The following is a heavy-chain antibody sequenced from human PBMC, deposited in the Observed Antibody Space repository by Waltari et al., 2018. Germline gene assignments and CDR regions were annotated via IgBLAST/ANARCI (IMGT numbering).Heavy chain of an antibody. D-gene: IGHD3-10*01. Sequence: QVQLIQSGAEVKKPGASVKVSCKVSGHTLTELSIHWVRQAPGKGPEWMGGFDVEDGKTIYAQNFQGRVTMTDDTSTDTAYMELTSLRSEDTAVYYCAREEVVRGVINSNWFDPWGQGTLVTVSS. CDR1: GHTLTELS. CDR2: FDVEDGKT. J-gene: IGHJ5*02. V-gene: IGHV1-24*01. CDR3: AREEVVRGVINSNWFDP.